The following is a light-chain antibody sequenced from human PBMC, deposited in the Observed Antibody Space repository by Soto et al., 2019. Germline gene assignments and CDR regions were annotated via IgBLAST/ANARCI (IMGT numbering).Light chain of an antibody. V-gene: IGKV3-20*01. CDR1: QTVSSSY. J-gene: IGKJ1*01. CDR2: GAS. CDR3: QQYGSSPGT. Sequence: IVLTQSPGTLSLSPGERATLSCRASQTVSSSYLAWYQQKPGQAPRLLIYGASSRATGIPDRFSGSGSGTDFTLTISRLEPEDCAVYYCQQYGSSPGTFGQGTKVEIK.